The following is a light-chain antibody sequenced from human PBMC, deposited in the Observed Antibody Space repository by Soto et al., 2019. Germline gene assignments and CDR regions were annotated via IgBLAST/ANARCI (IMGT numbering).Light chain of an antibody. CDR3: QQYNSYSRT. Sequence: DIQMTQSPSTLSASVVDRVTITCLASQSISSWLSWYQQKPGKAPKLLIYKASSLESGVPSRFSGSGSGTEFTLTISSLQPDDFATYYCQQYNSYSRTFGRGTKVDI. V-gene: IGKV1-5*03. CDR2: KAS. J-gene: IGKJ1*01. CDR1: QSISSW.